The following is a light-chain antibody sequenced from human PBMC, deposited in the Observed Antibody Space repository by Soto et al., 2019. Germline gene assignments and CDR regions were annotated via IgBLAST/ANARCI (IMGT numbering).Light chain of an antibody. V-gene: IGKV1-5*01. J-gene: IGKJ2*01. CDR2: DAS. CDR3: QQYNSYLLT. Sequence: DIQMTQSPSTLSASVGDRVTITCRASQSISSWLAWYQQKPGKAPKLLIYDASSLESGVPSRFSGSGSGTEFTLTISSLQPDDFATYYRQQYNSYLLTFGQGTKLEIK. CDR1: QSISSW.